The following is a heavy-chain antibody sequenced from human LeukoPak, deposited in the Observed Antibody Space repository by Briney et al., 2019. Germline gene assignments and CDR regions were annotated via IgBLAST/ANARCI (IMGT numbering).Heavy chain of an antibody. CDR1: GITFSTYT. D-gene: IGHD2-2*01. V-gene: IGHV3-23*01. CDR3: VSFYETY. Sequence: GGSLRLSCVASGITFSTYTMSWVRQAPGKGLEWISALSGDHDYVYYADSVKGRFTISRDNAKNTVYLQMNNLRAEDTAVYYCVSFYETYWGRGTLVTVSS. J-gene: IGHJ4*02. CDR2: LSGDHDYV.